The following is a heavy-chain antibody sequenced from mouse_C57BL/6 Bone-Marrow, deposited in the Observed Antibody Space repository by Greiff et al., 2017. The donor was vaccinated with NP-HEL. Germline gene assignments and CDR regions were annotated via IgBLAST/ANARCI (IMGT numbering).Heavy chain of an antibody. CDR2: INPGRGGT. Sequence: VQLQQSGAELVRPGTSVKVSCKASGYAFTNYLIEWVKQRPGQGLEWIGVINPGRGGTNYNEKFKGKATLTADKSSSTAYMQLSSLTSEDSAVYFCASRDGAMDYWGQGTSVTVSS. CDR1: GYAFTNYL. D-gene: IGHD2-3*01. CDR3: ASRDGAMDY. J-gene: IGHJ4*01. V-gene: IGHV1-54*01.